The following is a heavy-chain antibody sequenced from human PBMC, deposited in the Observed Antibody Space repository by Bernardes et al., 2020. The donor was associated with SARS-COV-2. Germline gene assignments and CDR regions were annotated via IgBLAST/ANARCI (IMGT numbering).Heavy chain of an antibody. CDR2: VSWDGSTT. CDR3: ATERQSLTVFGVGHDAFDF. D-gene: IGHD3-3*01. J-gene: IGHJ3*01. Sequence: LRLSCAASGFTFEDYTMHWVRQVPGKGLEWVSLVSWDGSTTNYADSVKGRFIISRDSSRNTVHLQMDSLRKEDTALYYCATERQSLTVFGVGHDAFDFWGQGTMVTVSS. V-gene: IGHV3-43*01. CDR1: GFTFEDYT.